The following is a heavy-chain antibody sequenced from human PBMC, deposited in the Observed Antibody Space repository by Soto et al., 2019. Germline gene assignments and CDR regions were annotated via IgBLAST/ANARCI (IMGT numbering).Heavy chain of an antibody. V-gene: IGHV2-26*01. J-gene: IGHJ4*02. D-gene: IGHD1-26*01. CDR2: IFSNDEK. CDR1: GFSLSNARMG. Sequence: QVTLKESGPVLVKPTETLTLTCTVSGFSLSNARMGVSWIRQPPGKALEWLAHIFSNDEKSYTTSLKSRLTISKDTSKSQLVLTMTNMDPVDTATYYCARIYSGSYYPGFDYWGQGTLVTVSS. CDR3: ARIYSGSYYPGFDY.